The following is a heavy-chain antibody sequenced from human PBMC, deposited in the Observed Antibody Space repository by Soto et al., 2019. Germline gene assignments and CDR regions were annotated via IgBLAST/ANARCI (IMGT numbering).Heavy chain of an antibody. Sequence: SETLSLTCAVSGGSISSNYWWSWGRQPQPPGKGLEWIGYIYYSGSTNYNPSLKSRVTISVDTPKNQFSLKLSSVTAADTAVYYCARQLSDIVLVPAEVDYWGQGTLVTVSS. D-gene: IGHD2-2*01. V-gene: IGHV4-59*08. CDR2: IYYSGST. CDR3: ARQLSDIVLVPAEVDY. CDR1: GGSISSNYWW. J-gene: IGHJ4*02.